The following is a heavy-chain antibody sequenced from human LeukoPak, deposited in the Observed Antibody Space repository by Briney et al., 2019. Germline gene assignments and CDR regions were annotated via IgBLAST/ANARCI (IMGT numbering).Heavy chain of an antibody. CDR2: IYYSGST. Sequence: SETLSLTCTVSGGSISSGGYYWSWIRQHPGKGLEWIGYIYYSGSTYYNPSLKSRVTISVDTSKNQLSLKLSSVTAADTAVYYCARGCYYDSSGYYCYYYGMDVWGQGTTVTVSS. D-gene: IGHD3-22*01. CDR1: GGSISSGGYY. V-gene: IGHV4-31*03. CDR3: ARGCYYDSSGYYCYYYGMDV. J-gene: IGHJ6*02.